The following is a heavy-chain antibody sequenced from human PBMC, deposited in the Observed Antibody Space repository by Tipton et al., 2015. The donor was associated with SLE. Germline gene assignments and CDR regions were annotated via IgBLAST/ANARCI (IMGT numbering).Heavy chain of an antibody. CDR3: ASDLDGDRDAFNI. J-gene: IGHJ3*02. CDR1: GYTFINYW. V-gene: IGHV5-10-1*01. Sequence: SGPEVKKPGESLRISCQFSGYTFINYWITWVRQMPGKGLEWMGNIDPTDPYTNYGPSFQGHVTISADNSINTAYLHWSSLNASDTAMYYCASDLDGDRDAFNIWGQGTMVTVSS. D-gene: IGHD7-27*01. CDR2: IDPTDPYT.